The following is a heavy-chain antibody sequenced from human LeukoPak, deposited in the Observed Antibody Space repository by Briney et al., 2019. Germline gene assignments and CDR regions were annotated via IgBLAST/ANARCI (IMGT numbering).Heavy chain of an antibody. Sequence: SETLSLTCTVSGGSISGYYWSWIRQPPGKGLEWIAYIYYNGISNYNPSLKSRVIISVDSSKNQFSLKLTSVTAADTAVYYCARDARGAAAADDAFDIWGQGTMVTVSS. D-gene: IGHD6-13*01. CDR2: IYYNGIS. J-gene: IGHJ3*02. CDR3: ARDARGAAAADDAFDI. V-gene: IGHV4-59*01. CDR1: GGSISGYY.